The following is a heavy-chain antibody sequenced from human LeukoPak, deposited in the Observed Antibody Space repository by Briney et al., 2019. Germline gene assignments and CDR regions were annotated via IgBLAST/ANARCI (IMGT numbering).Heavy chain of an antibody. J-gene: IGHJ5*02. CDR2: IYWNDGK. CDR3: ARRRSPSNGDWFDP. V-gene: IGHV2-5*01. D-gene: IGHD4-17*01. CDR1: GFSLSTSGVA. Sequence: ESGPTLMKPTQTLTLTCTFSGFSLSTSGVAVGWFRQPPGGALEWLALIYWNDGKYYSPSLKSRLTIAKDTSKNQVVLTMTNMDPVDTATFYCARRRSPSNGDWFDPRGQGTLVTVSS.